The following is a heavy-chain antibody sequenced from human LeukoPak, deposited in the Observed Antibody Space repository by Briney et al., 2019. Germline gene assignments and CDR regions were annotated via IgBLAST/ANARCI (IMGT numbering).Heavy chain of an antibody. CDR2: IYYSGST. Sequence: SETLSLTCTVSGGSISSYYWSWIRRPPGKGLEWIGYIYYSGSTNYNPSLKSRVTISVDTSKNQFSLKLSSVTAADTAVYYCARHNNEWLLPYYFDYWGQGTLVTVSS. CDR1: GGSISSYY. V-gene: IGHV4-59*08. CDR3: ARHNNEWLLPYYFDY. D-gene: IGHD3-22*01. J-gene: IGHJ4*02.